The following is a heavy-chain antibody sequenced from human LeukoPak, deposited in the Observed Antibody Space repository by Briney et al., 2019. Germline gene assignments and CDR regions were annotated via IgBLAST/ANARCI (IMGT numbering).Heavy chain of an antibody. CDR2: IWYDGSNK. V-gene: IGHV3-33*01. D-gene: IGHD4-17*01. Sequence: PGGSLRLSCAASGFTFSSYGMHWVRQAPGKGLEWVAVIWYDGSNKYYADSVKGRFPISRDNSKNTLYLQMNSQRAEDTAVYYCARDGERYYGMDVWGQGTTVTVSS. CDR1: GFTFSSYG. CDR3: ARDGERYYGMDV. J-gene: IGHJ6*02.